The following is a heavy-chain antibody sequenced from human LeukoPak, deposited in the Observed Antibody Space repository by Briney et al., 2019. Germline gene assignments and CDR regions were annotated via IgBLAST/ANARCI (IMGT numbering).Heavy chain of an antibody. CDR1: GYTFTGYY. CDR2: INPNSGGT. J-gene: IGHJ4*02. V-gene: IGHV1-2*02. Sequence: ASVKVSCKASGYTFTGYYMHWVRQAPGQGLEWMGWINPNSGGTNYAQKFQGRVTMTRDTSISTAYMELSRLRSDDTAVYYCARGSVLLWCGAGGGGYFDYWGQGTLVTVSS. D-gene: IGHD3-10*01. CDR3: ARGSVLLWCGAGGGGYFDY.